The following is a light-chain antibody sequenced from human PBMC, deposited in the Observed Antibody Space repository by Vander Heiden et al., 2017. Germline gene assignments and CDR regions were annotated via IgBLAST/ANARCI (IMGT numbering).Light chain of an antibody. CDR3: QQSYTTPRT. V-gene: IGKV1-39*01. J-gene: IGKJ1*01. CDR2: AAS. Sequence: DTQMTQSPSSLSASVGDRVTITCRASQSISTYVNWYQQKPGEAPNLLIYAASSLQGGVPPRFSGSGSGTDFTLTISSLQPEDFATYYCQQSYTTPRTFGQGTKVEIK. CDR1: QSISTY.